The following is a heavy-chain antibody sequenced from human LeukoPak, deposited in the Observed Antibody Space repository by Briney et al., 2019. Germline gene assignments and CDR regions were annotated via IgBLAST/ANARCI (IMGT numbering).Heavy chain of an antibody. D-gene: IGHD6-19*01. CDR3: ARDSPRSAGTEYY. Sequence: GGSLRLSCAASGFTFSDYYMSWIRQAPGKGLEWVSYISSSSSYANYGDSVKGRFTISRDNAKNSLFLQMNSLRAEDTAVYYCARDSPRSAGTEYYWGQGTLVTVSS. CDR2: ISSSSSYA. J-gene: IGHJ4*02. V-gene: IGHV3-11*05. CDR1: GFTFSDYY.